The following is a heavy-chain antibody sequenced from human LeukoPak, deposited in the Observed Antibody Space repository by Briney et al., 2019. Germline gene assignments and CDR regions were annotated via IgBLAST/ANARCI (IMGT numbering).Heavy chain of an antibody. CDR2: ISYDGSNK. Sequence: GGSLRLSCAASGFTFSSYAMHWVRQAPGKGLEWVAVISYDGSNKYYADSVKGRFTISRDNSKNTLYLQMNSLRAEDTAVYYCARVMVRGVIIRGFDPWGQGTQVTVSS. CDR3: ARVMVRGVIIRGFDP. D-gene: IGHD3-10*01. V-gene: IGHV3-30*01. CDR1: GFTFSSYA. J-gene: IGHJ5*02.